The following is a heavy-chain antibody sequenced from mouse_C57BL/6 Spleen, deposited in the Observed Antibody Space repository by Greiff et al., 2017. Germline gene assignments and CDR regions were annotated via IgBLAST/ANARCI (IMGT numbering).Heavy chain of an antibody. Sequence: VQLQQSGAELVQPGASVKISCKASGYAFSSYWMNWVKQRPGKGLEWIGQIYPGDGDTNYNGKFKGKATLTADKSSSTAYMQLSSLTSEDSAVYFCERGNYYGSLDYWGQGTTLTVSS. D-gene: IGHD1-1*01. CDR2: IYPGDGDT. CDR1: GYAFSSYW. J-gene: IGHJ2*01. CDR3: ERGNYYGSLDY. V-gene: IGHV1-80*01.